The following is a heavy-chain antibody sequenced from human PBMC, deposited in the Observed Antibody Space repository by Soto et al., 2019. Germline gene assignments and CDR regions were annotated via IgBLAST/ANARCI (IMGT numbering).Heavy chain of an antibody. J-gene: IGHJ4*02. Sequence: SETPSLTCTVSDGSISNFYWSWIRQPPGKGLEWIGYISSSGNTNYNPSLKSRVSISVDTSKNQFSLNLTSVTAADTAVYYCARAPMVLTRSYFDSWGQGTPVTVSS. D-gene: IGHD3-22*01. CDR1: DGSISNFY. V-gene: IGHV4-59*01. CDR2: ISSSGNT. CDR3: ARAPMVLTRSYFDS.